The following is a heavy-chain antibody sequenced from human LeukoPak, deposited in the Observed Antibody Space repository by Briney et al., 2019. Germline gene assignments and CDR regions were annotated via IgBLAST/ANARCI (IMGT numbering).Heavy chain of an antibody. CDR1: GFTFSTYA. CDR3: AREWGVTAITHY. D-gene: IGHD5-18*01. J-gene: IGHJ4*02. V-gene: IGHV3-23*01. CDR2: ISSSGSRT. Sequence: PGGSLRLSCATSGFTFSTYAMSWVRQAPGKGLEWVSAISSSGSRTYYAESVKGRFTISRDRSKNTLYLQMNSLRAEDTAVYYCAREWGVTAITHYWGQGTLVTVSS.